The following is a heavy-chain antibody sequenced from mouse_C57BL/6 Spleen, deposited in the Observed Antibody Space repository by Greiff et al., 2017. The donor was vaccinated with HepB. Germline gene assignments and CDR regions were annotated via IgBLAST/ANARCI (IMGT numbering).Heavy chain of an antibody. CDR2: INPNNGGT. CDR1: GYTFTDYY. Sequence: EVQLQQSGPELVKPGASVKISCKASGYTFTDYYMNWVKQSHGKSLEWIGDINPNNGGTSYNQKFKGKATLTVDKSSSTAYMELRSLTSEDSAVYYCARSLDFAYWGQGTLVTVSA. V-gene: IGHV1-26*01. CDR3: ARSLDFAY. J-gene: IGHJ3*01.